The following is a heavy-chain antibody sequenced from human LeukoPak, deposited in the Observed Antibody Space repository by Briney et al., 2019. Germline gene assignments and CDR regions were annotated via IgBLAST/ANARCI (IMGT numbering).Heavy chain of an antibody. J-gene: IGHJ4*02. D-gene: IGHD1-7*01. CDR1: GYTFTGYY. Sequence: ASVKVSCKASGYTFTGYYMHWVRQAPGQGLEWMGWINPNSGGTNYAQKFQGRVTMTWDTSISTAYMELSRLRSDDTAVYYCASLEVVPAAPITGTTGGSDEIDYWGQGTLVTVSS. V-gene: IGHV1-2*02. CDR2: INPNSGGT. CDR3: ASLEVVPAAPITGTTGGSDEIDY.